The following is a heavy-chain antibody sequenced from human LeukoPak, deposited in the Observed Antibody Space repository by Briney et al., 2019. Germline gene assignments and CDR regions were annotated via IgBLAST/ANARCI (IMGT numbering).Heavy chain of an antibody. D-gene: IGHD5-18*01. CDR2: ISWDGGST. Sequence: GSLRLSCAASGFTFDDYTMHWVRQAPGKGLEWVSLISWDGGSTYYADSVRGRFTISRDSGKNSVYLQMNSLTTDDTAFYFCAKELDTMFFDYWGQGALVTVSS. J-gene: IGHJ4*02. CDR1: GFTFDDYT. V-gene: IGHV3-43*01. CDR3: AKELDTMFFDY.